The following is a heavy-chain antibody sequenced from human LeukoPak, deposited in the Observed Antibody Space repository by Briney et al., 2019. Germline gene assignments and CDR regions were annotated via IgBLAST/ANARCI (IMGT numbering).Heavy chain of an antibody. CDR2: ITWNSGDI. D-gene: IGHD3-9*01. CDR3: ARDGEVRYFDWASPFDY. Sequence: GGSLRLSCAASGFTFDDYAMHWVRQVPGKGLEWVSGITWNSGDIDYADSVKGRFTISRDNAKNSLYLQMNSLRAEDTAVYYCARDGEVRYFDWASPFDYWGQGTLVTVSS. V-gene: IGHV3-9*01. J-gene: IGHJ4*02. CDR1: GFTFDDYA.